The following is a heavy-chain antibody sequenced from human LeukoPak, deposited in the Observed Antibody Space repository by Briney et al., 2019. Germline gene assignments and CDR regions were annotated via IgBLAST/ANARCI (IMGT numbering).Heavy chain of an antibody. V-gene: IGHV3-21*01. CDR1: GFTFTAYT. J-gene: IGHJ3*02. Sequence: PGGSLRLSCAASGFTFTAYTINWVRQAPGKGLEWVSYISGSTTDIYYADSVKGRFTISRDNAKRSVYLQMNSLGVEDTAVYYCARGIHSVAFDIWGQGTMVTVSS. CDR2: ISGSTTDI. CDR3: ARGIHSVAFDI.